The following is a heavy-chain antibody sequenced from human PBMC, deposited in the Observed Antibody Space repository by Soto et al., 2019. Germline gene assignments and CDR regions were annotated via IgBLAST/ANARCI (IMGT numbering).Heavy chain of an antibody. CDR1: GFTFSSYA. CDR3: ARGPIGDAAMVTNYFDH. V-gene: IGHV3-30-3*01. D-gene: IGHD5-18*01. CDR2: ISYDGNNI. J-gene: IGHJ4*02. Sequence: QVQLVESGGGVVQPGRSLRLSCAASGFTFSSYAMHWVRQAPGKGLEWVAVISYDGNNIHYADSVKGRFTVSRDNSKNTLVLQMNSLRAEYTALYYCARGPIGDAAMVTNYFDHWGQGTLVTVS.